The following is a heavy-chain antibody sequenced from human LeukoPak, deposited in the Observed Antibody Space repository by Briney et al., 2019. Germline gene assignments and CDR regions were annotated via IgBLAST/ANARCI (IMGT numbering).Heavy chain of an antibody. J-gene: IGHJ4*02. CDR2: ISSSSSYI. Sequence: GGSLRLSCAASGFTFSSYSMNWVRQPPGKGLEWVSSISSSSSYIYYAASVKGRFTISRDNAKNSLYLQMNSRRAEDTAVYYCARVGYSGYDGASFDYWGQGTLVTVSS. CDR3: ARVGYSGYDGASFDY. V-gene: IGHV3-21*01. D-gene: IGHD5-12*01. CDR1: GFTFSSYS.